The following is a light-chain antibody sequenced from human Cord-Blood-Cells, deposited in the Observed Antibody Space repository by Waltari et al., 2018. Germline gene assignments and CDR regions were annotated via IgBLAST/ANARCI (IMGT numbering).Light chain of an antibody. CDR1: QSVSSSY. J-gene: IGKJ4*01. V-gene: IGKV3-20*01. CDR2: GAS. CDR3: QQYGSSPPLT. Sequence: EIVLTQSPGTLSLSPGEGVTLSCRASQSVSSSYLAWYQQKPGQAPRLLIYGASSRATGIPDRFSGSGSGTDFTLTISRLEPEDFAVYYCQQYGSSPPLTFGGGTKVEIK.